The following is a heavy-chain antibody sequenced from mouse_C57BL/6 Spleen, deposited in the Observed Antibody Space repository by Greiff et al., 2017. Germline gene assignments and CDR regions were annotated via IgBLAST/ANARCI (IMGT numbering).Heavy chain of an antibody. D-gene: IGHD2-5*01. CDR1: GYTFTSYG. Sequence: VQLQQSGAELARPGASVKLSCKASGYTFTSYGISWVKQRTGQGLEWIGEIYPRSGNTYYNEKFKGKATLTADKSSSTAYMELGSLTSECSAVYVCARGDLLNSNSYAMDYWGQGTSVTVSS. J-gene: IGHJ4*01. CDR2: IYPRSGNT. CDR3: ARGDLLNSNSYAMDY. V-gene: IGHV1-81*01.